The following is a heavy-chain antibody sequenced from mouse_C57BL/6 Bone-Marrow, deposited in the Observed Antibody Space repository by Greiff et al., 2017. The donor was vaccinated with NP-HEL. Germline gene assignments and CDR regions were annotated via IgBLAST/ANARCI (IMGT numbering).Heavy chain of an antibody. CDR1: GYTFTSYW. CDR3: ARCPSFAY. CDR2: IDPSDSYT. D-gene: IGHD6-1*01. V-gene: IGHV1-59*01. Sequence: QVQLQQPGAELVRPGTSVKLSCKASGYTFTSYWMHWVKQRPGQGLEWIGVIDPSDSYTNYNQKFKGKATLTVDTSSSPAYMQLSSLTSEDSAVYYCARCPSFAYWGQGTLVTVSA. J-gene: IGHJ3*01.